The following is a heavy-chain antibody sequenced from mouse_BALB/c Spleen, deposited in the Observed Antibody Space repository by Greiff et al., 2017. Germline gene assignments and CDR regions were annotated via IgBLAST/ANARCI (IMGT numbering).Heavy chain of an antibody. Sequence: QVQLQQSGPELVKPGASVKISCKASGYAFSSSWMNWVKQRPGQGLEWIGRIYPGDGDTNYNGKFKGKATLTADKSSSTAYMQLSSLTSVDSAVYYCARSLHAMDYWGQGTSVTVSS. CDR3: ARSLHAMDY. V-gene: IGHV1-82*01. CDR1: GYAFSSSW. CDR2: IYPGDGDT. J-gene: IGHJ4*01.